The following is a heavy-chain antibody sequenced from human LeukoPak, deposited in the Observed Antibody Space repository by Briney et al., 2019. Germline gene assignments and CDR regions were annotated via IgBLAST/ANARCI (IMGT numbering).Heavy chain of an antibody. Sequence: PGGSLRLSXAASGFTFRTFTMNWVRQAPGKGLEWVSSINSASNFIYYADSVKGRFTISRDNAKNSLYLQMSSLKVEDTAVYYCARDSPYYFDSSGDYVSDYWGQGALVTVSS. D-gene: IGHD3-22*01. CDR1: GFTFRTFT. CDR2: INSASNFI. CDR3: ARDSPYYFDSSGDYVSDY. V-gene: IGHV3-21*01. J-gene: IGHJ4*02.